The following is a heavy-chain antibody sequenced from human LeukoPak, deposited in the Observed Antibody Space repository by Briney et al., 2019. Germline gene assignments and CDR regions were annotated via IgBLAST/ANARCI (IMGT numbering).Heavy chain of an antibody. D-gene: IGHD3-10*01. CDR1: GFTFSSYA. CDR2: ISGSGGST. J-gene: IGHJ4*02. CDR3: AKWYYYGSGSYFDY. Sequence: GGSLRLXCAASGFTFSSYAMSWVRRAPGKGLESVSAISGSGGSTYYADSVKGRFTISRDNSKNTLYLQMNSLRAEDTAVYYCAKWYYYGSGSYFDYWGQGTLVTVSS. V-gene: IGHV3-23*01.